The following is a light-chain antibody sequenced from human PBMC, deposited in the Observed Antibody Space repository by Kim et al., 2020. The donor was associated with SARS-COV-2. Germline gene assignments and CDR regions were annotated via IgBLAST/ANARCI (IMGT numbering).Light chain of an antibody. CDR2: TAS. Sequence: GDRVTITCRASQTITNCLHWYQQKPGIAPKLLISTASNLQDGVPSRFSGSGSGTDFTLTIDSLQPEDFATYHCHQTYSTPYTFGQGTKLEI. CDR3: HQTYSTPYT. CDR1: QTITNC. J-gene: IGKJ2*01. V-gene: IGKV1-39*01.